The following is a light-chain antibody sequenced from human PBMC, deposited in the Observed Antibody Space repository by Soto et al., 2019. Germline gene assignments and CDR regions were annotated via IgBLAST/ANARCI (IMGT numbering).Light chain of an antibody. V-gene: IGLV1-47*01. CDR1: SSNIGTNY. Sequence: QSVLTQPPSASGTPGQRVTISCSGSSSNIGTNYVYWYQQLPGTAPKLLIYSNNQRPSGVPDRFSGSKSGTSASLAISGLRSEDEADYYCAAWDGSLSGGVFGGGTKLTVL. CDR2: SNN. J-gene: IGLJ3*02. CDR3: AAWDGSLSGGV.